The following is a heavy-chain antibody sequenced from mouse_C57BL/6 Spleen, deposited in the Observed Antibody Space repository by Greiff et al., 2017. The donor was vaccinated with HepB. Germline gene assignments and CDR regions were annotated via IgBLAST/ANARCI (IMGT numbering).Heavy chain of an antibody. CDR2: IDPSDSYT. J-gene: IGHJ3*01. CDR3: ATLHTFAY. CDR1: GYTFTSYW. D-gene: IGHD6-1*01. Sequence: VQLQQPGAELVRPGTSVKLSCKASGYTFTSYWLHWVKQRPGQGLEWIGVIDPSDSYTNYNQKFKGKATLTVDTSSSTAYMQLSSLTSEDSAVYYCATLHTFAYWGQGTLVTVSA. V-gene: IGHV1-59*01.